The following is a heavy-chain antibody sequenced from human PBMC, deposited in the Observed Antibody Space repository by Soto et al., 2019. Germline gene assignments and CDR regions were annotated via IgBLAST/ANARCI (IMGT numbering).Heavy chain of an antibody. V-gene: IGHV3-23*01. CDR2: LSGGGDAT. J-gene: IGHJ2*01. CDR3: ERKVVGSTRRPDYWYFDL. Sequence: EVQLLESGGDSVQPGGSVRLSCAGSGLTFINYAMNWVRQAPGKGLEWVSTLSGGGDATFFADSVRGRFTFSRDNSKNTVTLQMNSLVVDDTAVYYCERKVVGSTRRPDYWYFDLWGRGTLVTVSS. CDR1: GLTFINYA. D-gene: IGHD2-21*01.